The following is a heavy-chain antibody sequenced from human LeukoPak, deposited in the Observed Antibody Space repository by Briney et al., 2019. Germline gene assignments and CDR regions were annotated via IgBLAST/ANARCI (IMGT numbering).Heavy chain of an antibody. Sequence: ASVKVSCNASGYTFTSYYMHWVRQAPGQGLEWMGIINPSGGSTSYAQKFQGRVTMTRDTSTSTVYMELSSLRSEDTAVYYCARDRYSSGWYVGAFDIWGQGTMVTVSS. CDR1: GYTFTSYY. J-gene: IGHJ3*02. V-gene: IGHV1-46*01. D-gene: IGHD6-19*01. CDR2: INPSGGST. CDR3: ARDRYSSGWYVGAFDI.